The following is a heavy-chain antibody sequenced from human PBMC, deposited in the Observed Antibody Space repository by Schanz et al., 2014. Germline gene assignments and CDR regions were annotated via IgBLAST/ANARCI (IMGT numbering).Heavy chain of an antibody. CDR3: ARGAWWFDP. J-gene: IGHJ5*02. V-gene: IGHV1-8*01. CDR1: GYIFTSYD. Sequence: QVQLVQSGAEVKKPGASVKVSCKASGYIFTSYDINWVRQTTGQGLEWMGRMNPNSGNTAYAQKFQGRVTMTRNTYITTAYMELSSLRSEDTAVYYCARGAWWFDPWGQGTLVTVSS. CDR2: MNPNSGNT.